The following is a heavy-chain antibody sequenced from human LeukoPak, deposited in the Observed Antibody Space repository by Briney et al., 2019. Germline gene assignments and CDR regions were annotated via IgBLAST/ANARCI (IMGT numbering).Heavy chain of an antibody. V-gene: IGHV3-30*18. D-gene: IGHD3-3*01. CDR3: AKERHYDFWSGYSLTTDY. J-gene: IGHJ4*02. CDR1: GFTFSSYG. CDR2: ISYDGSNK. Sequence: GGSLRLSSAASGFTFSSYGMHWVRQAPGKGLEWVAVISYDGSNKYYADSVKGRFTISRDNSKNTLYLQMNSLRAEDTAVYYCAKERHYDFWSGYSLTTDYWGQGTLVTVSS.